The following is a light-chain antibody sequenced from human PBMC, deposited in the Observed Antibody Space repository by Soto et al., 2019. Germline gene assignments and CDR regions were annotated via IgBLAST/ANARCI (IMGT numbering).Light chain of an antibody. CDR3: QKYNRYSK. Sequence: DIQMTQSPSTLSASVGDRVTITCRASQSISSWLAWYQQKPGKAPKLLIYDASSLESGVPSRFSGSGSGTEFTPTISSLQPDDFATYYCQKYNRYSKLGHGTKVDSK. J-gene: IGKJ1*01. CDR2: DAS. CDR1: QSISSW. V-gene: IGKV1-5*01.